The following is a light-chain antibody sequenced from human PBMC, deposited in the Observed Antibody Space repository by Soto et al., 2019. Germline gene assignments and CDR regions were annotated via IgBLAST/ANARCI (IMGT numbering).Light chain of an antibody. CDR3: LQDDSYPLT. Sequence: AIQMTQSPSSLSASVGDRVTITCRASQGIRNDLGWYQQKPGKAPKLLIYGASSLQSDVPSRFSGSGSGTDFTLTISSLQPEDFVTYYCLQDDSYPLTFGGGTKVEIK. V-gene: IGKV1-6*01. J-gene: IGKJ4*01. CDR2: GAS. CDR1: QGIRND.